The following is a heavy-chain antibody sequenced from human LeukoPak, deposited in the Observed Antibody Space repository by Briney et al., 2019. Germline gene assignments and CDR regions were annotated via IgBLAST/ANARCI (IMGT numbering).Heavy chain of an antibody. J-gene: IGHJ4*02. V-gene: IGHV3-66*01. CDR1: GFTVSSNS. CDR3: AGKHYYDSSGFFPPMDY. Sequence: PGGSLRLSCAASGFTVSSNSMSWVRQAPGKGLEWVSVMYSGGSTFYADSVKGRFTISRDNSKNTLYLQMISLRAEDTAVYYCAGKHYYDSSGFFPPMDYWGQGTLVTVSS. CDR2: MYSGGST. D-gene: IGHD3-22*01.